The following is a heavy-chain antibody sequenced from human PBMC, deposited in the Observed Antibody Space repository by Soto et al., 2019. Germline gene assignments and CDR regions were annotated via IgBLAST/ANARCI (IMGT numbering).Heavy chain of an antibody. J-gene: IGHJ6*02. V-gene: IGHV1-2*04. D-gene: IGHD3-10*01. Sequence: ASVKVACKASGYTFTGYYMHWVRQAPGQGLEWMGWINPNSGGTNYAQKFQGWVTMTRDTSISTAYMELSRLRSDDTAVYYCASGMSSPYYYGMDVWGQGTTVTVSS. CDR2: INPNSGGT. CDR1: GYTFTGYY. CDR3: ASGMSSPYYYGMDV.